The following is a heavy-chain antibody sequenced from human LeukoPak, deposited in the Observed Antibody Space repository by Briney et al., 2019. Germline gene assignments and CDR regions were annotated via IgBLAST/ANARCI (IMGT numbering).Heavy chain of an antibody. Sequence: GGSLRLSCAASGFTFSSYSMNWVRQAPGKGLEWVSSISSSSSYIYYADSVKGRFTISRDNARKSLYLQMNSLRVEDTAVYYCARDLSTSLPGGFDYWARDPWSPSPQ. CDR3: ARDLSTSLPGGFDY. CDR2: ISSSSSYI. J-gene: IGHJ4*02. D-gene: IGHD2-2*01. CDR1: GFTFSSYS. V-gene: IGHV3-21*01.